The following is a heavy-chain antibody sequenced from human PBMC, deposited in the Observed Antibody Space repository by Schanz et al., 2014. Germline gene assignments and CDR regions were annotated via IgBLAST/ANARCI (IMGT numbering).Heavy chain of an antibody. V-gene: IGHV1-18*01. J-gene: IGHJ3*01. CDR3: ARETSIITGGAFDV. Sequence: QVQLVQSAPEVKKPGASVKVSCKASGYSFTTYGLNWVRQAPGQGPEWMGWISAFDDKTDYAQNFQARLIMTTDTSTTPVYMGLRGLRSDDTAVYFCARETSIITGGAFDVWGQGTMVTVAS. CDR1: GYSFTTYG. CDR2: ISAFDDKT. D-gene: IGHD3-16*01.